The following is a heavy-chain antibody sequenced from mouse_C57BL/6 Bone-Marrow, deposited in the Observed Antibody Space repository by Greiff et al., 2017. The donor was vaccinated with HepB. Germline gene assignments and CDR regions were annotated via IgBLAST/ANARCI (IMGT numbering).Heavy chain of an antibody. V-gene: IGHV1-81*01. J-gene: IGHJ2*01. CDR2: IYPRSGNT. CDR3: ARSREDTVYYFDY. CDR1: GYTFTSYG. Sequence: QVQLQQSGAELARPGASVKLSCKASGYTFTSYGISWVKQRTGQGLEWIGEIYPRSGNTYYNEKFKGKATLTADKSSSTAYMELRRLTSEDSAVYVCARSREDTVYYFDYWGQGTTLTVSS. D-gene: IGHD1-1*01.